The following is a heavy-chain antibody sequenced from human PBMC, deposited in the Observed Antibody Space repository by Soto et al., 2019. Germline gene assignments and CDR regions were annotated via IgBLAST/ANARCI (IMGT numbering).Heavy chain of an antibody. V-gene: IGHV4-34*01. CDR1: GGSFSGYY. D-gene: IGHD6-6*01. CDR2: INHSGST. CDR3: AGDKQLVRRGYYYYYGMDV. J-gene: IGHJ6*02. Sequence: SETLSLTCAVYGGSFSGYYWSWIRQPPGKGLEWIGEINHSGSTNYNPSLKSRVTISVDTSKNQFSLKLSSVTAADTAVYYCAGDKQLVRRGYYYYYGMDVWGQGTTVTVSS.